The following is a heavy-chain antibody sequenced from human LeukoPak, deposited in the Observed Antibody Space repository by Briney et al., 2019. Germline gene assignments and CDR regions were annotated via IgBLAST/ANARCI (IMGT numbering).Heavy chain of an antibody. Sequence: ASVKVSCKASGYTFTGYYMHWVRQAPGQGLEWMGWINPNSGGTNYAQKFQGRVTMTRDTSISTAYMELSRLRSDDTAVSYFAXXXXXXMVRGVIGWFDPWGQGTLVTVSS. J-gene: IGHJ5*02. V-gene: IGHV1-2*02. CDR1: GYTFTGYY. D-gene: IGHD3-10*01. CDR3: AXXXXXXMVRGVIGWFDP. CDR2: INPNSGGT.